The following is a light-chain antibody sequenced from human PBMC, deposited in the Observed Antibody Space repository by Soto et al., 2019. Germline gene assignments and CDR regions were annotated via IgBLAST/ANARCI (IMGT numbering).Light chain of an antibody. J-gene: IGKJ4*01. Sequence: IRMTQSPSSLSASVGDRVTITCRASQSISSYLNWYQQKPGKAPKLLIYAASSLQSGVPSRFSGSGSGTDFTLTISSLQPEDFATYYCQQSYSTPLTFGGGTKVDIK. CDR1: QSISSY. CDR3: QQSYSTPLT. V-gene: IGKV1-39*01. CDR2: AAS.